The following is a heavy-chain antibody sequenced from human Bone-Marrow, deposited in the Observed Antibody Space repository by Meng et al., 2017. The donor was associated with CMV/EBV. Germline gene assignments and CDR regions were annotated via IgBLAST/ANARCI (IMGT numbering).Heavy chain of an antibody. CDR3: AKDRPFDY. D-gene: IGHD6-6*01. Sequence: GESLKISCVASGFIFSDYWMSWVRQAPGKGLEWVAFIRYDGSNKYYADSVKGRFTISRDNSKNTLYLQMNSLRAEDTAVYYCAKDRPFDYWGQGTLVTGSS. CDR2: IRYDGSNK. CDR1: GFIFSDYW. J-gene: IGHJ4*02. V-gene: IGHV3-30*02.